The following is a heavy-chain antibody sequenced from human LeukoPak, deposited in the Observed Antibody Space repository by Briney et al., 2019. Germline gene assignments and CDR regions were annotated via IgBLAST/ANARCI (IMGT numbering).Heavy chain of an antibody. D-gene: IGHD6-13*01. V-gene: IGHV3-23*01. J-gene: IGHJ4*02. Sequence: GGSLRLSCAAAGFTFSSYAMSWVRQAPGKGLELVAAISGSGCSTYYADSVKRRFTISRDNSKHTLYLQMNSLRAEDTAVYYCAKGRAAAGSPILDSIDYWGQGTLVTVSS. CDR3: AKGRAAAGSPILDSIDY. CDR2: ISGSGCST. CDR1: GFTFSSYA.